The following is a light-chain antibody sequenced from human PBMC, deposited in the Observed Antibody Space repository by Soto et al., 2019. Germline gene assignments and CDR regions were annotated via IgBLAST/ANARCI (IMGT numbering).Light chain of an antibody. Sequence: EIVLTQSPGTLSLSPGERATLSCRASQSVSSSYLAWYQQKPGQAPRLLIYCASSRATGIPDRFSGSGSGTDFTLTISRLEPEDFAVYYCQQYGSSPLFTFGRGTKVDIK. V-gene: IGKV3-20*01. J-gene: IGKJ3*01. CDR2: CAS. CDR1: QSVSSSY. CDR3: QQYGSSPLFT.